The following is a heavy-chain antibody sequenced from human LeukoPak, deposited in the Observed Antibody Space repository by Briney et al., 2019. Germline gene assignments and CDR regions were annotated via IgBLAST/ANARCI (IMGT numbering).Heavy chain of an antibody. Sequence: SETLSLTCTVSGGSISSSSYYWGWIRQPPGKGLEWIGEINHSGSTNYNPSLKSRVTISVDTSKNQFSLKLSSVTAADTAVYYCARVQTGGDSYYFDYWGQGTLVTVSS. CDR2: INHSGST. J-gene: IGHJ4*02. CDR1: GGSISSSSYY. V-gene: IGHV4-39*07. D-gene: IGHD7-27*01. CDR3: ARVQTGGDSYYFDY.